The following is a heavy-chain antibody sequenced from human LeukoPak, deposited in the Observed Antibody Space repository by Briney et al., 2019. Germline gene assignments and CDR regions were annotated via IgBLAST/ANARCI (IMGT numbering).Heavy chain of an antibody. CDR3: ARAFYSSSLGGAFDI. V-gene: IGHV1-69*05. CDR1: GGTFSSYA. D-gene: IGHD6-6*01. J-gene: IGHJ3*02. Sequence: SVKVSCKACGGTFSSYAISWVRQAPGQGLEWMGGIIPIFGTANYAQKFQGRVTITTDESTSTAYMELSSLRSEDTAVYYCARAFYSSSLGGAFDIWGQGTMVTVSS. CDR2: IIPIFGTA.